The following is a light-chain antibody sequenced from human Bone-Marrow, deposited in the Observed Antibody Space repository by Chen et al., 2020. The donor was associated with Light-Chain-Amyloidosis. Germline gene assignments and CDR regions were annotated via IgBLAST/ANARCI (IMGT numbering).Light chain of an antibody. CDR3: AAWDDSLNGGV. V-gene: IGLV1-44*01. CDR1: SSNIGSNF. J-gene: IGLJ3*02. CDR2: RDT. Sequence: QSVLTQPPSASGTPGQRVTISCSGSSSNIGSNFVNWYQQFPGTTPKLLTYRDTERPSGVPDRFSGSKSGASASLAISGPQSEDEGVYHCAAWDDSLNGGVFGGGTKLIVL.